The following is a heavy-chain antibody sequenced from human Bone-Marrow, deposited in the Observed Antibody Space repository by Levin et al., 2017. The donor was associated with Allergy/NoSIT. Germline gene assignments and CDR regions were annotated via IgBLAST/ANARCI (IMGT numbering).Heavy chain of an antibody. D-gene: IGHD3-10*01. J-gene: IGHJ6*03. CDR3: ASAGSGSYSVYMDV. Sequence: GGSLRLSCAASGFTFSSNWMLWVRQAPGKGLVWVSRIKSDGSRTTYADFVKGRFTISRDNARNTLYLEMNSLRAEDTAVYYCASAGSGSYSVYMDVWGKGTTVTVSS. CDR1: GFTFSSNW. V-gene: IGHV3-74*01. CDR2: IKSDGSRT.